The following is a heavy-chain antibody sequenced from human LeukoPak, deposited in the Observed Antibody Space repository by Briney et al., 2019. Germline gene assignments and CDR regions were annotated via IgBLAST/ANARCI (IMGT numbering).Heavy chain of an antibody. V-gene: IGHV3-23*01. CDR3: AKVLHYGSVGGAIDY. J-gene: IGHJ4*02. D-gene: IGHD3-10*01. Sequence: GGSLRLSCAASGFTLSSYAMSWVRQAPGKGLEWVSAISGSGGSTYYADSVKGRFTISRDNSKNTLYLQMNSLRAEDTAVYYCAKVLHYGSVGGAIDYWGQGTLVTVSS. CDR2: ISGSGGST. CDR1: GFTLSSYA.